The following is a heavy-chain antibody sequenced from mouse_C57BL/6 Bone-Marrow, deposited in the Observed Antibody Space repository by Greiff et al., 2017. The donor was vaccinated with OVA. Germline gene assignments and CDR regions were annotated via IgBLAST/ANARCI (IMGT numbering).Heavy chain of an antibody. CDR2: IYPRSGNT. J-gene: IGHJ3*01. CDR3: ATPPWFSY. CDR1: GYTFTSYG. V-gene: IGHV1-81*01. Sequence: VQLQQSGAELARPGASVKLSCKASGYTFTSYGISWVKQRTGQGLEWIGEIYPRSGNTYYNEKFKGKATLTADKSYSTAYMELRSLTSADSSFYFCATPPWFSYWGQGTLVTVSA.